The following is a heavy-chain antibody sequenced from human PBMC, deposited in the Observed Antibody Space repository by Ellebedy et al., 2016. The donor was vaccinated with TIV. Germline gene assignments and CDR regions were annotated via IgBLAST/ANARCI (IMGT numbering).Heavy chain of an antibody. CDR2: IYYSGST. Sequence: MPSETLSLTCTVSGGSISSYYWSWIRQPPGKGLEWIGYIYYSGSTNYNPSLKSRVTISVDTSKNQFSLKLSSVTAADTAVYYCARLRLGVTVTSRHYFDYWGQGTLVTVSS. CDR1: GGSISSYY. V-gene: IGHV4-59*01. D-gene: IGHD4-17*01. J-gene: IGHJ4*02. CDR3: ARLRLGVTVTSRHYFDY.